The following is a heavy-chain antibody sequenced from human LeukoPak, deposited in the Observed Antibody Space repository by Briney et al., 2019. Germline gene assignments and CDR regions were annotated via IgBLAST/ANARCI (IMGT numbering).Heavy chain of an antibody. CDR1: GGSFSDYY. V-gene: IGHV4-34*01. CDR2: INHSGST. D-gene: IGHD3-3*01. J-gene: IGHJ3*02. Sequence: SETLSLTCAVYGGSFSDYYWSWIRQPPGKGLEWIGEINHSGSTNYNPSLKSRVTISVDTSKNQFSLKLSSVTAADTAVYYCARGPGDFWSGYYYAFDIWGQGTMVTVSS. CDR3: ARGPGDFWSGYYYAFDI.